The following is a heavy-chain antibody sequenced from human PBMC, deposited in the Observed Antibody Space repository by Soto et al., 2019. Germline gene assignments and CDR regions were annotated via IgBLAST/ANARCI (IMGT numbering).Heavy chain of an antibody. Sequence: TRDKPRVAKALSGAFCGCRISKREEGLGWIAQPPGKALEWLALIYWNDDKRYSPSLKSRLTITKDTSKNQVVLTMTNMDPVDIATFYGASLYDILAFGFWGKGTMVPVSS. D-gene: IGHD3-9*01. J-gene: IGHJ3*01. CDR2: IYWNDDK. CDR1: GCRISKREEG. V-gene: IGHV2-5*01. CDR3: ASLYDILAFGF.